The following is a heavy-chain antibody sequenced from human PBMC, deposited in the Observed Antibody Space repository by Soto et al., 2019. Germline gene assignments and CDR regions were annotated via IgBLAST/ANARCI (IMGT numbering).Heavy chain of an antibody. D-gene: IGHD4-17*01. Sequence: QVQLVQSGAEVKKPGSSVKVSCKASGDTFSNHTISWVRQAPGQGHEWMGRIIPILGVANYAQKFQGRVTITAEKSTTKDSMELSIVRFADTAVYYCARVAEMGTVIEGYYYYMDVWGKGTTVTVSS. CDR3: ARVAEMGTVIEGYYYYMDV. CDR1: GDTFSNHT. CDR2: IIPILGVA. J-gene: IGHJ6*03. V-gene: IGHV1-69*04.